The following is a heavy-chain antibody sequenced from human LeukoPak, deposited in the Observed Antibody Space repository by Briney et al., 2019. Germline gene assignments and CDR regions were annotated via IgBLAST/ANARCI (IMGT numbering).Heavy chain of an antibody. D-gene: IGHD3-16*01. V-gene: IGHV4-39*01. Sequence: SETLSLTCTVSGGSISSSGYYWGWIRQPPGKGPEWIGSIYYSGSTYYNPSLKSRVTISVDTSKNQFSLKLSSVTAADTAVYYCARLDSIHLITYWGQGTLVTVSS. CDR2: IYYSGST. J-gene: IGHJ4*02. CDR3: ARLDSIHLITY. CDR1: GGSISSSGYY.